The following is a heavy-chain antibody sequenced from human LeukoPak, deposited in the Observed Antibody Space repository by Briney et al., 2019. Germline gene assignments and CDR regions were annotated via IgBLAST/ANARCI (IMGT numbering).Heavy chain of an antibody. CDR1: GGSISSGGYS. CDR2: IYYSGST. J-gene: IGHJ3*02. CDR3: ARVRPTVVGYDAFDI. V-gene: IGHV4-31*03. Sequence: SETLSLTCTVSGGSISSGGYSWSWIRQHPGKGLEWIGYIYYSGSTYYNPSLKSRVTISVGTSKNQFSLKLSSVTAADTAVYYCARVRPTVVGYDAFDIWGQGTMVTVSS. D-gene: IGHD4-23*01.